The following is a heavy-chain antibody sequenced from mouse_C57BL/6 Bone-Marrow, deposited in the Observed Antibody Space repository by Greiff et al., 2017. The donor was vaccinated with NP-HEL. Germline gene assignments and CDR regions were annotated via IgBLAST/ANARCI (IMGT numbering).Heavy chain of an antibody. CDR3: ARERGTGLHFDY. Sequence: EVKVVESGGGLVKPGGSLKLSCAASGFTFSSYAMSWVRQTPEKRLEWVATISDGGSYTYYPDNVKGRFTISRDNAKNHLYLQMSHLKSEDTAMYYCARERGTGLHFDYGGQGTTLTVSS. CDR2: ISDGGSYT. CDR1: GFTFSSYA. D-gene: IGHD4-1*01. V-gene: IGHV5-4*01. J-gene: IGHJ2*01.